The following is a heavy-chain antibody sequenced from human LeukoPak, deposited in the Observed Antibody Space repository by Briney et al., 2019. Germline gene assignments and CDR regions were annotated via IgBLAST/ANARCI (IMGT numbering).Heavy chain of an antibody. CDR2: IHYGGSP. D-gene: IGHD1-26*01. CDR1: GGSMSRTSYY. Sequence: PSETLSLTCSVSGGSMSRTSYYWGWIRQPPGQGLEWIGSIHYGGSPVYNPSLKSRVAISVDTSKNQFSLRLSSVTAADTAVYFCAKDQGGRVGSSTFDSWGQGTLVTVSS. J-gene: IGHJ4*02. CDR3: AKDQGGRVGSSTFDS. V-gene: IGHV4-39*07.